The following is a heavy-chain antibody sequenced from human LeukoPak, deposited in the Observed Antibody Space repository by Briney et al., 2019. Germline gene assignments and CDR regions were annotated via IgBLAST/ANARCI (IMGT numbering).Heavy chain of an antibody. D-gene: IGHD6-13*01. J-gene: IGHJ4*02. CDR3: ARDDVGIAAAGGIY. CDR1: GGSFSGYY. V-gene: IGHV4-4*07. CDR2: IYTRGTT. Sequence: SETLSLTCAVYGGSFSGYYWTWVRQPAGKGLEWIGRIYTRGTTTYNPSLQSRVTISLDKSKNLFSLNLSSVTAADTAVYYCARDDVGIAAAGGIYWGQGTLVTVSS.